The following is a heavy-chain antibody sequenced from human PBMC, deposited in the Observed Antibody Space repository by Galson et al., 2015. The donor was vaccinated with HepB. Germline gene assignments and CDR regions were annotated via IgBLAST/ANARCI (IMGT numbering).Heavy chain of an antibody. CDR1: GFTFSGYG. J-gene: IGHJ4*02. D-gene: IGHD1-26*01. V-gene: IGHV3-33*06. CDR2: IWSDGSNR. CDR3: AKDRSYGLDY. Sequence: SLRLSCAVSGFTFSGYGMHWVRQAPGKGLESVAVIWSDGSNRYYADSVKGRFTISRDNSKSTLYLQMNSLRAEDTAVYYCAKDRSYGLDYWGQGTLVTVSS.